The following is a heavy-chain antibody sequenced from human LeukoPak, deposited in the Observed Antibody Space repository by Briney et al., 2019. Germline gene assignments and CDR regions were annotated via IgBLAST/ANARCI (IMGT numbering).Heavy chain of an antibody. J-gene: IGHJ4*02. Sequence: ASVTVSCTASGYTFTIYDFNWVRQATGQRPEWMGWMSPNSGDTGYAQKCEDRVTMTSNTSISTAYMELSSLRSDDTAVYYCARGPPNWGYDYWGPGTLVTVSS. V-gene: IGHV1-8*01. CDR1: GYTFTIYD. D-gene: IGHD7-27*01. CDR3: ARGPPNWGYDY. CDR2: MSPNSGDT.